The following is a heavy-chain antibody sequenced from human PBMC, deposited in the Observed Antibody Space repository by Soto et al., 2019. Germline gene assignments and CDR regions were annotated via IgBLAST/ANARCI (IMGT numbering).Heavy chain of an antibody. CDR3: AHRATMYYYDSSGYDYSGHYFDY. CDR1: GFSLSTSGVG. V-gene: IGHV2-5*02. D-gene: IGHD3-22*01. J-gene: IGHJ4*02. Sequence: QITLKESGPTLVKPTQTLTLTCTFSGFSLSTSGVGVGWIRQPPGKALEWLALIYWDDDKRYSPSLKSRLTITKDTSKNQVVLTMTNMDPVDTATYYCAHRATMYYYDSSGYDYSGHYFDYWGQGTLVTVSS. CDR2: IYWDDDK.